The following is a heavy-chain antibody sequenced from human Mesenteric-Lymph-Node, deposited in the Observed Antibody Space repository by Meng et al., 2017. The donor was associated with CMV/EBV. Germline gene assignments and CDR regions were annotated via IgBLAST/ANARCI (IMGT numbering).Heavy chain of an antibody. V-gene: IGHV4-4*02. Sequence: VSGGSISSSNWWSWVRQPPGKGLEWIGEIYHSGSTNYNPSLKSRVTISVDKSKNQFSLKLSSVTAADTAVYYCATAWRGSGWYSFDYWGQGTLVTVSS. J-gene: IGHJ4*02. D-gene: IGHD6-19*01. CDR3: ATAWRGSGWYSFDY. CDR1: GGSISSSNW. CDR2: IYHSGST.